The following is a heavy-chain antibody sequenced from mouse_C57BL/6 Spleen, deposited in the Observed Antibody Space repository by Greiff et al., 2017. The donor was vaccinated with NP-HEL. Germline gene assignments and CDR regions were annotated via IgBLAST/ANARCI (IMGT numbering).Heavy chain of an antibody. CDR2: IDPNSGGT. Sequence: VQLQQPGAELVKPGASVKLSCKASGYTFTSYWMHWVKQRPGRGLEWIGRIDPNSGGTKYNEKFKSKATLTVDKPSSTAYMQLSSLTSEDSAVYYYARYTTLTTAVHYYAMDYWGQGTSVTVSS. CDR3: ARYTTLTTAVHYYAMDY. D-gene: IGHD1-1*01. CDR1: GYTFTSYW. J-gene: IGHJ4*01. V-gene: IGHV1-72*01.